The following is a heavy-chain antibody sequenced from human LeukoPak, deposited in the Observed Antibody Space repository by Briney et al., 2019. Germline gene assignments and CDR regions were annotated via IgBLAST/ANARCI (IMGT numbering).Heavy chain of an antibody. V-gene: IGHV3-49*04. D-gene: IGHD3-10*01. J-gene: IGHJ4*02. Sequence: GGSLRLSCTASGFTFGDYAMSWVRQAPGKGLEWVGFIRSKAYGGTTEYAASVKGRFTISRGNSKNTLYLQMNSLRAEDTAVYYCASNFLYGSGSGDYWGQGTLVTVSS. CDR1: GFTFGDYA. CDR2: IRSKAYGGTT. CDR3: ASNFLYGSGSGDY.